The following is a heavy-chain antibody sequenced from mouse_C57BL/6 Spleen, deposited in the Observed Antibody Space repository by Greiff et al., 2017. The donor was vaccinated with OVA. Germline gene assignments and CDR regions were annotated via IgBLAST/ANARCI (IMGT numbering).Heavy chain of an antibody. CDR2: IYPSDSET. D-gene: IGHD1-1*01. CDR3: AREDYYGGFAY. Sequence: QVQLQQSGAELVRPGSSVKLSCKASGYTFTSYWMDWVKQRPGQGLEWIGNIYPSDSETHYNQKFKDKATLTVDKSSSTAYMQLSSLTSEDSAVYYCAREDYYGGFAYWGQGTLVTVSA. CDR1: GYTFTSYW. J-gene: IGHJ3*01. V-gene: IGHV1-61*01.